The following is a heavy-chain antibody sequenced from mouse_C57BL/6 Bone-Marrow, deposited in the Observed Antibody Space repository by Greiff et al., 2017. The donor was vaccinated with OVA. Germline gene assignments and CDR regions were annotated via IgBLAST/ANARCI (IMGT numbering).Heavy chain of an antibody. D-gene: IGHD1-2*01. J-gene: IGHJ1*03. CDR1: GYAFTNYL. Sequence: QVQLKQSGAELVRPGTSVKVSCKASGYAFTNYLIEWVKQRPGQGLEWIGVINPGSGGTNYNEKFKGKATLTADKSSSTAYMQLSSLTSEDSAVYFCARFTTARYFDVWGTGTTVTVSS. CDR2: INPGSGGT. CDR3: ARFTTARYFDV. V-gene: IGHV1-54*01.